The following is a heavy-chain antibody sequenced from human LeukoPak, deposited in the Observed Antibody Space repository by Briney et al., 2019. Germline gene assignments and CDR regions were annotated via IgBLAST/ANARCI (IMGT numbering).Heavy chain of an antibody. V-gene: IGHV1-18*01. CDR2: ISAYSDDT. J-gene: IGHJ4*02. D-gene: IGHD6-13*01. Sequence: EASVKVSCKASGYTFTSYGISWVRQAPGQGLKWMGWISAYSDDTNYAQKVQGRLTMTTDTSTSTAYMELSSLGSEDTAVYYCARVNPYSFLDSWGQGTLITVSS. CDR1: GYTFTSYG. CDR3: ARVNPYSFLDS.